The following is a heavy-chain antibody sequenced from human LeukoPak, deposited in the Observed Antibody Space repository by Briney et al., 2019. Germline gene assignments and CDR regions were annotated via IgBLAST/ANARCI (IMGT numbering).Heavy chain of an antibody. CDR1: GYTFTSYD. J-gene: IGHJ5*02. Sequence: ASVKVSCKASGYTFTSYDINWVRQATAQGLEWMGWMNPNSGNTGYAQKFQGRVTITRNTSISTAYMELSSLRSEDTAVYYCARANYGDSGWFDPWGQGTLVTVSS. V-gene: IGHV1-8*03. CDR3: ARANYGDSGWFDP. CDR2: MNPNSGNT. D-gene: IGHD4-17*01.